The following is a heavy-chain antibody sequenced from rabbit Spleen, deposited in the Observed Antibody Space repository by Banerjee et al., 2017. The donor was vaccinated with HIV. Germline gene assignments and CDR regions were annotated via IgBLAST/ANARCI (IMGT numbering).Heavy chain of an antibody. J-gene: IGHJ4*01. CDR1: GFSFSSSDY. CDR3: ARETSSGWGIVSFYFSL. V-gene: IGHV1S40*01. CDR2: IAGDSSGFT. Sequence: QSLEESGGDLVKPGASLTLTCTASGFSFSSSDYMCWVRQAPGKGLEWIACIAGDSSGFTYSATWAKGRFTISKTSSTTVTLQMTSLTAADTATYFCARETSSGWGIVSFYFSLWGPGTLVTVS. D-gene: IGHD4-1*01.